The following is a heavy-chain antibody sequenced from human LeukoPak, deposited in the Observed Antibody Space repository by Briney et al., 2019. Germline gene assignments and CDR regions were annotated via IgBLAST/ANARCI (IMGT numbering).Heavy chain of an antibody. D-gene: IGHD6-13*01. CDR1: GYTFTSYD. CDR2: MNPNSGDT. CDR3: ARAYLPYSSSSLDY. V-gene: IGHV1-8*01. Sequence: GASVKLSCKGSGYTFTSYDFNWVRQAPGQGPEWMGYMNPNSGDTRYARKFQGRVTMSRNTSINTAYMELSSLRSEDTAVYYCARAYLPYSSSSLDYWGQGTLVTVSS. J-gene: IGHJ4*02.